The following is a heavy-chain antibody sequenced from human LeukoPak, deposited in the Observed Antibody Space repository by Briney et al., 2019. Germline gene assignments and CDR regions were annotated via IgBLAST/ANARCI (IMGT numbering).Heavy chain of an antibody. Sequence: GGSLRLSCAASGFTFSSYAMSWVRQAPGKGREWVSAISGSGGSTYYADSVKGRFTISRDNSKNTLYLQMNSLRAEDTAVYYCAKDRRDGYKYGDAFDIWGQGTMVTVSS. J-gene: IGHJ3*02. V-gene: IGHV3-23*01. CDR3: AKDRRDGYKYGDAFDI. CDR1: GFTFSSYA. CDR2: ISGSGGST. D-gene: IGHD5-24*01.